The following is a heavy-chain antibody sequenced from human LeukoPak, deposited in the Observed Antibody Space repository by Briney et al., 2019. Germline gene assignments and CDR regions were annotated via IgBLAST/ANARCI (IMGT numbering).Heavy chain of an antibody. V-gene: IGHV1-2*02. Sequence: ASVKVSCKASGGTFSSYAISWVRQAPGQGLEWMGWINPNSGGTNYAQKFQGRVTMTRDTSISTAYMELSRLRSDDTAVYYCARDREAIVGAIFYYYYYYMDVWGKGTTVTVSS. CDR3: ARDREAIVGAIFYYYYYYMDV. D-gene: IGHD1-26*01. CDR2: INPNSGGT. J-gene: IGHJ6*03. CDR1: GGTFSSYA.